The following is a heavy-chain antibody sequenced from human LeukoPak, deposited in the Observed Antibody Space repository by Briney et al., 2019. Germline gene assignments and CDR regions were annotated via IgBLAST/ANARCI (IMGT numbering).Heavy chain of an antibody. CDR2: INWNSNNI. CDR3: AKASSGYYSAILG. J-gene: IGHJ4*01. Sequence: GGSLRLSCAASGFTFADYAMHWVRQAPGKGLEWVSGINWNSNNIDYADSVKGRFTISRDNAKNSLYLQMNSLRAEDTALYYCAKASSGYYSAILGWGQGTLVTVSS. D-gene: IGHD3-22*01. V-gene: IGHV3-9*01. CDR1: GFTFADYA.